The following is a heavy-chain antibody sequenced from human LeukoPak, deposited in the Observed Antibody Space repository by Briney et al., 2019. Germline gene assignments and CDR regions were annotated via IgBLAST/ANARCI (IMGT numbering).Heavy chain of an antibody. V-gene: IGHV4-4*07. Sequence: SETLSLTWTVSGDSISNYYWSWIRQPAGKGLEWIGRIYTSGSTNYNPSLKSRVTMSVDTSKNQFSLKLSSVTAADTAVYYCARVSLVRGAPDYYFDYWGQGTLVTVSS. CDR2: IYTSGST. D-gene: IGHD3-10*01. CDR1: GDSISNYY. CDR3: ARVSLVRGAPDYYFDY. J-gene: IGHJ4*02.